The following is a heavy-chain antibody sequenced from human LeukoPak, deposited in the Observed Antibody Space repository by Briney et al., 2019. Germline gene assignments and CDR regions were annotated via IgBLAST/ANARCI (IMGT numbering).Heavy chain of an antibody. J-gene: IGHJ4*02. CDR2: ISSSSSYI. D-gene: IGHD3-22*01. CDR1: GFTFSSYS. CDR3: ATDYYDSSGYYQNLYHFDY. V-gene: IGHV3-21*01. Sequence: PGGSLRLSCAASGFTFSSYSMNWVRQAPGKGLEWVSSISSSSSYIYYADSVKGRFTISRDNAKNSLYLQMNSLRAEDTAVYYCATDYYDSSGYYQNLYHFDYWGQGTLVTVSS.